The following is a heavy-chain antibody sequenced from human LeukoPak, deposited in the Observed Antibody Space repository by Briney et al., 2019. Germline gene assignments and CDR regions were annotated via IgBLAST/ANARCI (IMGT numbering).Heavy chain of an antibody. V-gene: IGHV3-53*01. CDR2: IYSGGST. D-gene: IGHD3-16*01. CDR1: GFTVSSNY. J-gene: IGHJ4*02. CDR3: ARARRWGDYFDY. Sequence: GGSLRLSCAASGFTVSSNYMSWVRQAPGKGLECVSVIYSGGSTYYADSVKGRFTISRDNSKNTLYLQMNSLRAEDTAVYYCARARRWGDYFDYWGQGTLVTVSS.